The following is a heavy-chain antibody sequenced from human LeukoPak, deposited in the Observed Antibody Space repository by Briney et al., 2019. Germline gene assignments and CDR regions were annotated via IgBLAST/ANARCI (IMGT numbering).Heavy chain of an antibody. J-gene: IGHJ4*02. CDR3: ARDGTDYEFDY. D-gene: IGHD4-17*01. Sequence: KASETLSLTCTVSGYSISSGYHWGWLRQPPGKGLEWIGNIHHSGTTYYNPSLKSRVTVSVDTSKNHFSLRLSSVTAADTAVYYCARDGTDYEFDYWGQGALVTVSS. CDR2: IHHSGTT. V-gene: IGHV4-38-2*02. CDR1: GYSISSGYH.